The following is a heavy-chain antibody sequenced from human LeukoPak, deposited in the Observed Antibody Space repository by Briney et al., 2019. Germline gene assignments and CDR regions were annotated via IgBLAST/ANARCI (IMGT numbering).Heavy chain of an antibody. Sequence: ASVKVSCTASGYTFTGYYMHWVRHAPGQGLEWMGWSNPNSGGTNYAQKFQGRVTMTRDTSISTAYMELSRLRSDDTAVYYCARDRQWLVGRCYFDYWGQGTLVTVSS. J-gene: IGHJ4*02. CDR1: GYTFTGYY. CDR2: SNPNSGGT. D-gene: IGHD6-19*01. V-gene: IGHV1-2*02. CDR3: ARDRQWLVGRCYFDY.